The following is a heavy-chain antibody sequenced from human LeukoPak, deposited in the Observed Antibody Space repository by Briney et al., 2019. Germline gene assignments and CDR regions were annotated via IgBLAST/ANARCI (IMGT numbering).Heavy chain of an antibody. CDR3: ARVKLHYDILTGYYMGGEGNAFDI. V-gene: IGHV4-38-2*02. CDR2: IYHSGST. Sequence: SETLSLTCTVSGYSISSGYYWGWIRQPPGKGLEWIGSIYHSGSTYYNPSLKSRVTISVDTSKNQFSLKLSSVTAADTAVYYCARVKLHYDILTGYYMGGEGNAFDIWGQGTMVTVSS. J-gene: IGHJ3*02. CDR1: GYSISSGYY. D-gene: IGHD3-9*01.